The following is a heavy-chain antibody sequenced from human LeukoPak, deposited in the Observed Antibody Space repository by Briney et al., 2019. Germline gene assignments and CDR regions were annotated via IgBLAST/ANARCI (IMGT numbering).Heavy chain of an antibody. CDR3: AITRGSGNDAFAI. J-gene: IGHJ3*02. D-gene: IGHD3-16*01. CDR1: GFTDSNNF. Sequence: PGGSLSLSRVASGFTDSNNFMHWVRQARGRGLEWVGSSYSAGSTYYADSVKGRFTITRDNSKNTLYLHMNSLRAEDTAVYYCAITRGSGNDAFAIWGQGTMVTVSS. V-gene: IGHV3-53*01. CDR2: SYSAGST.